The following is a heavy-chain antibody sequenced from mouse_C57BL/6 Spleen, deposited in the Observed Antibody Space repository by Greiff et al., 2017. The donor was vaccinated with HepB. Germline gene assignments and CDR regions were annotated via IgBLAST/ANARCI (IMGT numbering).Heavy chain of an antibody. CDR3: ARGDWEAWFAY. D-gene: IGHD4-1*01. J-gene: IGHJ3*01. CDR2: IYPGSGNT. V-gene: IGHV1-76*01. CDR1: GYTFTDYY. Sequence: VQLQHSGAELVRPGASVKLSCKASGYTFTDYYINWVKQRPGQGLEWIARIYPGSGNTYYNEKFKGKATLTAEKSSSTAYMQLSSLTSEDSAVYFCARGDWEAWFAYWGQGTLVTVSA.